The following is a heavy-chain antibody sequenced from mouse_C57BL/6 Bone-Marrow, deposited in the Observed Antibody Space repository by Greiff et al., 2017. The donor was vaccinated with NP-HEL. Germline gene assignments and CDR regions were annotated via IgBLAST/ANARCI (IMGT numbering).Heavy chain of an antibody. D-gene: IGHD2-3*01. CDR3: ARTGGLLPYYYMDY. CDR1: GYTFTSYG. J-gene: IGHJ4*01. Sequence: QVQLQQSGAELARPGASVKLSCKASGYTFTSYGISWVKQRPGQGLEWIGEIYPRSGSTYYNEKFKGKATLTADKSSSTAYMELRSLTSEDSAVYFCARTGGLLPYYYMDYWGQGTSVTVSS. CDR2: IYPRSGST. V-gene: IGHV1-81*01.